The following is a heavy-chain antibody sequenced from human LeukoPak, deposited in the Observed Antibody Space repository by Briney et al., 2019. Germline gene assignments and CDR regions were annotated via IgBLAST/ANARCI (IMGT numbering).Heavy chain of an antibody. CDR2: TYRDGVT. CDR3: AKDYGDSS. J-gene: IGHJ5*02. V-gene: IGHV3-53*01. CDR1: GFSFSSYE. Sequence: GGSLRLSCAASGFSFSSYEMNWVRQAPGKGLEWVSITYRDGVTSYADSVKGRFTISRDNSKNTVYLRMNSLRAEDTAVYYCAKDYGDSSWGQGTLVTVSS. D-gene: IGHD2-21*01.